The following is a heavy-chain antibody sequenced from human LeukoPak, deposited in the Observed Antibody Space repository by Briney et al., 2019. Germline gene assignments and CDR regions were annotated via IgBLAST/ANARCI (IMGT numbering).Heavy chain of an antibody. CDR3: ARVTPTYGSGREWFDP. V-gene: IGHV4-31*03. D-gene: IGHD3-10*01. CDR1: GGSISSGGYY. Sequence: TSQTLSLTCTVSGGSISSGGYYWSWIRQHPGKGLEWIGYIYYSGSTYYNPSLKSRVTISVDTSKNQFSPKLSSVTAADTAVYYCARVTPTYGSGREWFDPWGQGTLVTVSS. CDR2: IYYSGST. J-gene: IGHJ5*02.